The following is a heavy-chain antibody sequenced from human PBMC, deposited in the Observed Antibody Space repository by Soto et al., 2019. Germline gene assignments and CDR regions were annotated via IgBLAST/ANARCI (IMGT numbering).Heavy chain of an antibody. V-gene: IGHV1-2*02. CDR1: GYTFSAYY. Sequence: GASVKVSCKASGYTFSAYYTHWVRQAPGQGLEWMGWMNPKSGGTYFAQKFQGRVTLTRDTSISTAYMEVNRLRAEDTAVYYCAKDRGSMIVVVITGAFDIWGQGTMVTVSS. CDR2: MNPKSGGT. D-gene: IGHD3-22*01. J-gene: IGHJ3*02. CDR3: AKDRGSMIVVVITGAFDI.